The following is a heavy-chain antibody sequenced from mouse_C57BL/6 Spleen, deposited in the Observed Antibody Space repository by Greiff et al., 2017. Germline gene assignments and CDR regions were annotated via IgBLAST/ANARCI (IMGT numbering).Heavy chain of an antibody. D-gene: IGHD5-5*01. CDR1: GYAFSSYW. CDR2: IYPGDGDT. CDR3: ARSYLEPGY. Sequence: QVQLQQPGAELVKPGASVKISCKASGYAFSSYWMNWVKQRPGQGLEWIGQIYPGDGDTNYNGKFKGKATLTADTSSSTAYMQLSSLTSEEAAVYFCARSYLEPGYWGQGTTLTVSS. J-gene: IGHJ2*01. V-gene: IGHV1-80*01.